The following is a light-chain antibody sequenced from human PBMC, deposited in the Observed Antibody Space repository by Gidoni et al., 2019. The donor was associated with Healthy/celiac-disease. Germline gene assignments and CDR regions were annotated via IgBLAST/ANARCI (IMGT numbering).Light chain of an antibody. CDR2: DAS. CDR3: QQRRNWPPWT. Sequence: EIVFTQSPATLSLSPGERATPSCRASQSVSSYLAWYQQKPGQAPRPLIYDASNRATGIPARFSGSGSGTDFTLTISSLGPEDFAVYYCQQRRNWPPWTFGQXTKVEIK. J-gene: IGKJ1*01. V-gene: IGKV3-11*01. CDR1: QSVSSY.